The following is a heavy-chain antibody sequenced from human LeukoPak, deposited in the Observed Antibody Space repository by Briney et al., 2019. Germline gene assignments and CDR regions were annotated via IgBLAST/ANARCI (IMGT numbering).Heavy chain of an antibody. CDR3: TRDLMDYDVSTGLHHYYMDV. Sequence: GSLRLSCVASGFTFSSYWIHWVRQDPRKGLVWVSRINGDGRNINYADSVRGRFTISRDNAKNTLYLQMNTLRVEDAAVYYCTRDLMDYDVSTGLHHYYMDVWGQGTTVTVSS. CDR1: GFTFSSYW. V-gene: IGHV3-74*01. CDR2: INGDGRNI. D-gene: IGHD3-9*01. J-gene: IGHJ6*02.